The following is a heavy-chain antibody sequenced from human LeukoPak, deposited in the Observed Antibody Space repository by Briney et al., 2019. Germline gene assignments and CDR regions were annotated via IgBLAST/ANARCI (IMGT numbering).Heavy chain of an antibody. CDR1: GSMFTELS. Sequence: ASVKVSCTVSGSMFTELSMHWVRQAPGKGLEWMGGFHPEDGETIYAQKFQGRVTMTEDSSTDTAYMELSSLRSEDTAVYYCAIVLAVGVVDWFDPWGQGTLVTVSS. J-gene: IGHJ5*02. V-gene: IGHV1-24*01. D-gene: IGHD6-19*01. CDR3: AIVLAVGVVDWFDP. CDR2: FHPEDGET.